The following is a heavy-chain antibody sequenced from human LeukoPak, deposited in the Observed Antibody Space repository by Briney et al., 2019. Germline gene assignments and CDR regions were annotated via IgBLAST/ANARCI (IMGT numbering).Heavy chain of an antibody. CDR2: ISYDGSNK. CDR1: GFTLSSYA. V-gene: IGHV3-30*18. J-gene: IGHJ4*02. D-gene: IGHD4-17*01. Sequence: PGGSLRLSCAASGFTLSSYAVNWVRRAPGKGLEWVAVISYDGSNKYSADSVKGRFTISRDNSKNTLYLQMNSLRAEDTAVYYCAKDENYGDYVLFYWGQGTLVTVSS. CDR3: AKDENYGDYVLFY.